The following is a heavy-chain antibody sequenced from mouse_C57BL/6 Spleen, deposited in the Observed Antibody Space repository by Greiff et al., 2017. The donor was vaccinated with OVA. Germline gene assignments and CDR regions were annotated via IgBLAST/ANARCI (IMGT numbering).Heavy chain of an antibody. CDR1: GFTFSDYG. D-gene: IGHD4-1*01. CDR2: ISSGSSTN. V-gene: IGHV5-17*01. CDR3: ARSTGADYYAMDY. Sequence: EVKLVESGGGLVKPGGSLKLSCAASGFTFSDYGMHWVRQAPEKGLEWVAYISSGSSTNYYADTVKGRFTISRDNAKNTLFLQMTSLRSEDTAMYYCARSTGADYYAMDYWGQGTSVTVSS. J-gene: IGHJ4*01.